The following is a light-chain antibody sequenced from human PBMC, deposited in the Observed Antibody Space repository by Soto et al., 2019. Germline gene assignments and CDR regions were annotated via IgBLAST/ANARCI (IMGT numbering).Light chain of an antibody. J-gene: IGLJ2*01. V-gene: IGLV1-47*01. Sequence: QSVLTQPPSASGTPGQRVTISCSGSSSNIGSNYVYWYHQLPGTAPKLVIYRNNQRSSGVPDQISGSKSGTSASLVISGLRSEDEADYYCAEWEDRLSGLVFGRGTKVTVL. CDR2: RNN. CDR1: SSNIGSNY. CDR3: AEWEDRLSGLV.